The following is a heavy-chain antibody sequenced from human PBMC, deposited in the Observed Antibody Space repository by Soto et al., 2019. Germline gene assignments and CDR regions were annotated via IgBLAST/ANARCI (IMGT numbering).Heavy chain of an antibody. D-gene: IGHD3-9*01. CDR3: ARSSGYYDILTGPWGAFDI. J-gene: IGHJ3*02. CDR2: INPCGGST. Sequence: ASMKVSCKASGYTFTSYYMHWVRQAPGQGLEWMGIINPCGGSTSYAQKFQGRVTMTRDTSTSTVYMELSSLRSEDTAVYYCARSSGYYDILTGPWGAFDIWGQGTMVTVSS. V-gene: IGHV1-46*01. CDR1: GYTFTSYY.